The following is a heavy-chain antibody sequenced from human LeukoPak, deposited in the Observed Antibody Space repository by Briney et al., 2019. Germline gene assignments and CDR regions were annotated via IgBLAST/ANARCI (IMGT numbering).Heavy chain of an antibody. D-gene: IGHD2-2*03. V-gene: IGHV4-61*02. J-gene: IGHJ4*02. Sequence: SETLSLTCTVSGGSISSGSYYWSWIRQPAGKGLEWIGRIYTSGSTNYNPSLKSRLTISLDTSKTQFSLNLNSMTAADTAIYYCARASEGIGFFDYWGQGILVTVSS. CDR1: GGSISSGSYY. CDR2: IYTSGST. CDR3: ARASEGIGFFDY.